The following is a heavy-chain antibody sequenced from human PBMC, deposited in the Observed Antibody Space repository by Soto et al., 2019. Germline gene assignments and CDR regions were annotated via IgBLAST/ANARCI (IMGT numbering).Heavy chain of an antibody. J-gene: IGHJ5*02. Sequence: PSETLSLTCAVYGGSFSGYYWSWIRQPPGKGLDWIGEINHTGSTNYNPSLKSRVTVSVDTSKNQFSLKLSSVTAADTAVYYCASLDCSGGSCSTYWFDHWGQGTLVTVSS. CDR2: INHTGST. V-gene: IGHV4-34*01. CDR1: GGSFSGYY. D-gene: IGHD2-15*01. CDR3: ASLDCSGGSCSTYWFDH.